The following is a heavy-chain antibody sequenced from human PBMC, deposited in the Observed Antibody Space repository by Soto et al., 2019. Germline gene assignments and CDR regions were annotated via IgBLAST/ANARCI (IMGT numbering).Heavy chain of an antibody. Sequence: EVQLAESGGGLVQPGGSLRLSCTASGLTFSGYEMNWVRQAPGKGLEWVSSISGSGSSISYADSVRGRFIITRDNAENPLYPKMNAVGAEDTAVYFCAPEGGSNSGSSHYAMDVWGQGTTVTVSS. D-gene: IGHD3-16*01. CDR2: ISGSGSSI. CDR1: GLTFSGYE. V-gene: IGHV3-48*03. J-gene: IGHJ6*02. CDR3: APEGGSNSGSSHYAMDV.